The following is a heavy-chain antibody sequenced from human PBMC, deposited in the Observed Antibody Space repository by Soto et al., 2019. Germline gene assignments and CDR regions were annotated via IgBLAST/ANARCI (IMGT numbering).Heavy chain of an antibody. CDR2: IHHSGST. CDR1: SASIISEQR. J-gene: IGHJ4*02. V-gene: IGHV4-4*02. D-gene: IGHD6-19*01. CDR3: ARSFGWYAIDQ. Sequence: QMQLQESGPGLVKPSEILSLTCAVSSASIISEQRWSWVRQRPGKGLEWIGEIHHSGSTNNNPSLRTRVTMSVVKSKNQFSLNINSVTAADTAVYYCARSFGWYAIDQWGQGTLVIVSS.